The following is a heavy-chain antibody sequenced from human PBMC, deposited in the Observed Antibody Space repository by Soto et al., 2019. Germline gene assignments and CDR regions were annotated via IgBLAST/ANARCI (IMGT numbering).Heavy chain of an antibody. D-gene: IGHD3-9*01. J-gene: IGHJ3*02. CDR2: SYHTGRT. V-gene: IGHV4-4*02. CDR3: VRDEAHYDILTGSSLGRAFDI. Sequence: QVQLQESGPGLVKPSGTLSLTCVITNASISSSNWWSWVRQPPGKGLEWIGESYHTGRTNYNPSLRSRFTMSIDKSNNRFSLRLSSLTAADTAVYYCVRDEAHYDILTGSSLGRAFDIWGQGTMVTVSS. CDR1: NASISSSNW.